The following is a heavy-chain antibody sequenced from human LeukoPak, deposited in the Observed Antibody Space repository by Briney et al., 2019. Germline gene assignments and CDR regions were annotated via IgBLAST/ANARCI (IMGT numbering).Heavy chain of an antibody. CDR1: GFSVTNNY. CDR3: ARGDGYNFFDY. V-gene: IGHV3-53*01. Sequence: GGSLRLSCAVSGFSVTNNYMSWVRPTPGKGLEWVSVFYVGGATYYADSVKGRFTISRDNSENTLYIQMKSLRAEDTAVYYCARGDGYNFFDYWGQGTLVTVSS. J-gene: IGHJ4*02. CDR2: FYVGGAT. D-gene: IGHD5-24*01.